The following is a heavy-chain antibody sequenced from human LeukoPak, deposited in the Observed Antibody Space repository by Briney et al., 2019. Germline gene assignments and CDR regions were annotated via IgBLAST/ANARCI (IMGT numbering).Heavy chain of an antibody. Sequence: ASVKVSFKASGYTFTSYGISWVRQAPGQGLEWMGWISAYNGNTNYAQKLQGRVTMTTDTSTSTAYMGLRSLRSDDTAVYYCARYYGSGSYYGVYDYWGQGTLVTVSS. V-gene: IGHV1-18*04. CDR3: ARYYGSGSYYGVYDY. D-gene: IGHD3-10*01. CDR1: GYTFTSYG. J-gene: IGHJ4*02. CDR2: ISAYNGNT.